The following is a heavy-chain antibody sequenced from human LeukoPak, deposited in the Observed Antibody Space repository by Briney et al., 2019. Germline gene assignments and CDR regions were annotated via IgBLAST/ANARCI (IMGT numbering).Heavy chain of an antibody. CDR3: ARGELGRQLLIHHFDY. D-gene: IGHD2-2*01. V-gene: IGHV1-18*01. CDR1: GYTFTSYG. CDR2: ISAYNGNT. J-gene: IGHJ4*02. Sequence: GASVKVSCKASGYTFTSYGISWVRQAPGQGLEWMGWISAYNGNTNYAQKFQGRVTITTDESTSTAYMELSSLRSEDTAVYYCARGELGRQLLIHHFDYWGQGTLVTVSS.